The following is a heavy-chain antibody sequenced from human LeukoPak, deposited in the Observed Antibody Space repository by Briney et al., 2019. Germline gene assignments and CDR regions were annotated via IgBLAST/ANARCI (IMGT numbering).Heavy chain of an antibody. Sequence: SETLSLTCTVSGGSISSSSYYWGWIRQPPGKGLEWIGSIYHSGSTYYNPSLKSRVTISVDTSKNQFSLKLSSVTAADTAVYYCARTLSKIAAAAAGWFDPWGQGALVTVSS. D-gene: IGHD6-13*01. CDR1: GGSISSSSYY. CDR2: IYHSGST. CDR3: ARTLSKIAAAAAGWFDP. V-gene: IGHV4-39*07. J-gene: IGHJ5*02.